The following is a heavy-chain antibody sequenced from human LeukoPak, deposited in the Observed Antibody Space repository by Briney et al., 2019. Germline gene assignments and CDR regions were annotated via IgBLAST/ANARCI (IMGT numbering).Heavy chain of an antibody. CDR1: GFTFSSYT. J-gene: IGHJ6*03. CDR3: ARFAAGGFYYYYMDV. V-gene: IGHV3-48*01. Sequence: PGGSLRLSCAASGFTFSSYTMNWVRQPPGKGLEWVSNIGTSSTTIYYADSVKGRFTISRDNAKSSLYLQMNSLRADDTAVYYCARFAAGGFYYYYMDVWGKGTTVTVSS. CDR2: IGTSSTTI. D-gene: IGHD6-25*01.